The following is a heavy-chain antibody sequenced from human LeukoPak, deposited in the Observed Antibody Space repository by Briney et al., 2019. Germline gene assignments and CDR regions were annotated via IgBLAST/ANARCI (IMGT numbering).Heavy chain of an antibody. CDR1: GGTFSSYA. D-gene: IGHD6-19*01. J-gene: IGHJ5*02. Sequence: GASVKVSCKASGGTFSSYAISWVRQAPGQGLEWMGGIIPIFGTANYAQKFQGRVTITADESTSTAYMELSSLRSEDTAVYYCARAVAVAGTRFDPWGQGTLVTVSS. CDR2: IIPIFGTA. CDR3: ARAVAVAGTRFDP. V-gene: IGHV1-69*13.